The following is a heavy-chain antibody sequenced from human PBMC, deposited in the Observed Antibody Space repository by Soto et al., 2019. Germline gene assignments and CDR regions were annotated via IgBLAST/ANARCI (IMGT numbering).Heavy chain of an antibody. V-gene: IGHV3-23*01. Sequence: GGSLRLSCAASGFTFTSYAFTWVRQAPGKGLEWVSAISGTGGSTFYSDSVMGRFTISGDNSKNTLYLQMNSLRAEDTAVYYCARGDTTRITDYYAMAVWGQGTTVTVSS. CDR3: ARGDTTRITDYYAMAV. D-gene: IGHD5-18*01. CDR2: ISGTGGST. J-gene: IGHJ6*02. CDR1: GFTFTSYA.